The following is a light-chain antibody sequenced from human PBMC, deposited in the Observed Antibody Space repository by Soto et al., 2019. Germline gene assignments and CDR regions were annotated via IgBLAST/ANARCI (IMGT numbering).Light chain of an antibody. V-gene: IGKV3-20*01. CDR2: DAY. Sequence: EIVLTQSPDTLSLSPGDRATLSCRASQSVGHMFLAWFQQKPGQAPRLLIFDAYRRATGIPDRFSGSGSGTNFALTISRLEPEDFELYYCHQYASSFGTFGQGTTVDIK. J-gene: IGKJ1*01. CDR1: QSVGHMF. CDR3: HQYASSFGT.